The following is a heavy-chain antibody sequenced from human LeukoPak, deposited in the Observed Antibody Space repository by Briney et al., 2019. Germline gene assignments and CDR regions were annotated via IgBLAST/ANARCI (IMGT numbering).Heavy chain of an antibody. Sequence: PGGSLRLSCAASGFTFSSYAMSWVRQAPGKGLEWVSAISGSGGSTYYADSVKGRFTISRDNSKNTLYLQMNSLRAEDTAVYYCAKRYYGSGSGFGTYYFDYWGRGTLVTVSS. CDR3: AKRYYGSGSGFGTYYFDY. J-gene: IGHJ4*02. CDR2: ISGSGGST. CDR1: GFTFSSYA. D-gene: IGHD3-10*01. V-gene: IGHV3-23*01.